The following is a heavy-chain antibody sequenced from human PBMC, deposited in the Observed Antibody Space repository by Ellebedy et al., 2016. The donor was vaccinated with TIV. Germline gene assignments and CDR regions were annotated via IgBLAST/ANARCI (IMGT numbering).Heavy chain of an antibody. V-gene: IGHV3-15*01. CDR2: IKSKTESGTT. CDR1: GFTFSDAW. Sequence: GGSLRLXXAASGFTFSDAWLSWVRQAPGKGLEWVGRIKSKTESGTTDYATPVKGRFTISRDDSKNTLFLQMNSLQTEDTAVYYCTTDPLGGDYYDSSGLDYWGPGTLVTVSS. J-gene: IGHJ4*02. CDR3: TTDPLGGDYYDSSGLDY. D-gene: IGHD3-22*01.